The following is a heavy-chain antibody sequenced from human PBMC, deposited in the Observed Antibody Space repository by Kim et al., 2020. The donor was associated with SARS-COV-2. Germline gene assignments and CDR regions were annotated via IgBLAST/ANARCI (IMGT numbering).Heavy chain of an antibody. V-gene: IGHV4-61*02. Sequence: SETLSLTCTVSGGSISSGSYYWGWIRQPAGKGLEWIGRIYTSGSTNYNPSLKSRVTISVDTSKNQFSLKLSSVTAADTAVYYCARGGEISSGWPTEYYYSGMDAWGQGTTVTVSS. CDR3: ARGGEISSGWPTEYYYSGMDA. CDR2: IYTSGST. CDR1: GGSISSGSYY. J-gene: IGHJ6*02. D-gene: IGHD6-19*01.